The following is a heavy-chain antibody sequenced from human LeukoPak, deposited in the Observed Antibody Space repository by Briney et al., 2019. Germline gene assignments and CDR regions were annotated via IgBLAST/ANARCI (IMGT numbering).Heavy chain of an antibody. CDR3: AKSPLGSCRGVCYPFDS. V-gene: IGHV3-23*01. CDR2: TTGSSGDT. D-gene: IGHD2-21*02. CDR1: GFTFSDYA. Sequence: GGSLRLSCAASGFTFSDYALSWVRQTPGKGLEWVAATTGSSGDTYHADSVKGRFAISRDNSKNTLYLQMNSLRAEDTALYYCAKSPLGSCRGVCYPFDSWGQGTLVTVSS. J-gene: IGHJ4*02.